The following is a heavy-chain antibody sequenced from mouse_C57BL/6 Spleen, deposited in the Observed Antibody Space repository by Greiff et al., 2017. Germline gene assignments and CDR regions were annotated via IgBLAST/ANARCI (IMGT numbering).Heavy chain of an antibody. V-gene: IGHV5-16*01. CDR3: ARDNFDV. J-gene: IGHJ1*03. CDR2: INYDGSST. Sequence: EVQLVESEGGLVQPGSSMKLSCTASGFTFSDYYMAWVRQVPEKGLEWVANINYDGSSTYYLDSLKSRFIISRDNAKNILYLQMRSLKSEDTATYYCARDNFDVWGTGTTVTVSS. CDR1: GFTFSDYY.